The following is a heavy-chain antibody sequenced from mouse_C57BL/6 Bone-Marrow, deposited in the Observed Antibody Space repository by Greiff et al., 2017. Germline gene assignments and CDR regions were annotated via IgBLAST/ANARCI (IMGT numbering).Heavy chain of an antibody. CDR1: GFSLTSYG. D-gene: IGHD2-2*01. CDR2: IWSGGST. V-gene: IGHV2-2*01. Sequence: VKLMESGPGLVQPSQSLSITCTVSGFSLTSYGVHWVRQSPGQGLEWLGVIWSGGSTDYNAAFISRLSISKDNPKSQVFYKMNSLQADDTAIYDCARMGGYTGYFDVWGKGTTVNVSS. J-gene: IGHJ1*03. CDR3: ARMGGYTGYFDV.